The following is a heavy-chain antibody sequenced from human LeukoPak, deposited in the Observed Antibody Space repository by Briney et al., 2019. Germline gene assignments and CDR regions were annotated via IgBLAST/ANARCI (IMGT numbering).Heavy chain of an antibody. CDR1: GDSISNYY. V-gene: IGHV4-4*07. J-gene: IGHJ4*02. D-gene: IGHD2-2*01. CDR3: ARDGRYCSSTSCYEFFDY. Sequence: SETLSLTCTVSGDSISNYYWSWIRQPAGKGLEWIGRIYTSGSTNYNPSLKSRVTMSVDTSKNQFSLKLSSVTAADTAVYYCARDGRYCSSTSCYEFFDYWGQGTLVTVSS. CDR2: IYTSGST.